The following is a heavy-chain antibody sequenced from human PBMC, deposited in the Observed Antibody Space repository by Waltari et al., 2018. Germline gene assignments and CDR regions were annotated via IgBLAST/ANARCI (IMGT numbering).Heavy chain of an antibody. J-gene: IGHJ4*02. Sequence: QVQLVQSGAEVKKPGASVNVSCKASGDNFIGYYIHWVRQAPGQGLEWMGWINPNTGGTKYAQKVQGRVTLTRDTSISTAYMELSSLGSDDMAVFYCARQAARNFDYWGQGTLVTVSS. CDR3: ARQAARNFDY. CDR1: GDNFIGYY. CDR2: INPNTGGT. V-gene: IGHV1-2*02.